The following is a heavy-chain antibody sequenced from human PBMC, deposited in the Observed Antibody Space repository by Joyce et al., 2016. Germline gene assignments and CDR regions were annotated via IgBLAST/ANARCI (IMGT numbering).Heavy chain of an antibody. J-gene: IGHJ3*02. V-gene: IGHV1-2*02. CDR3: ARKCGGDCYSYAFDI. CDR2: ISPRKGDT. Sequence: QVQLVQSGAEVKKPGASVKVSCKASGYTFTGHYMHWGRQAPGQGLGWMEWISPRKGDTNDAQNLQDRVTMTRETSISTAYMELSRLRSDDTAVYYCARKCGGDCYSYAFDIWGQGTMVTVSS. CDR1: GYTFTGHY. D-gene: IGHD2-21*02.